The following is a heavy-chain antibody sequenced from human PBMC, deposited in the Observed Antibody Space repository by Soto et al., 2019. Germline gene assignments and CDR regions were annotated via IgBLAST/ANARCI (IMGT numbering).Heavy chain of an antibody. CDR3: AKVTIPTFYYYGMDV. V-gene: IGHV3-9*01. J-gene: IGHJ6*02. Sequence: GGSLRLSCAASGFTFDDYAMHWVRQAPGKGLEWVSGISWNSGSIGYADSVKGRFTISRDNAKNSPYLQMNSLRAEDTALYYCAKVTIPTFYYYGMDVWGQGTTVTVSS. CDR2: ISWNSGSI. D-gene: IGHD3-3*01. CDR1: GFTFDDYA.